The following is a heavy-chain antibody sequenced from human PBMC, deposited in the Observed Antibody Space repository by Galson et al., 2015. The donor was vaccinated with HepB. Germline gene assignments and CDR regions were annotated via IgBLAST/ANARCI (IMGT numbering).Heavy chain of an antibody. D-gene: IGHD3-22*01. V-gene: IGHV1-18*04. Sequence: SVKVSCKASGYTFTRYGISWVRQAPGQGLEWMGWISVYNDNTKSAQKFQGRVTMTTDTSTSTAYMEMRSLRYDDTAVYFCARVLNYYDNNGLSGYWGQGTLVTVSS. J-gene: IGHJ4*02. CDR3: ARVLNYYDNNGLSGY. CDR1: GYTFTRYG. CDR2: ISVYNDNT.